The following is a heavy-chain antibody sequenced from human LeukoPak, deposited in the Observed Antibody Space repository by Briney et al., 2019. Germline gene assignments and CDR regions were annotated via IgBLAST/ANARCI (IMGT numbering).Heavy chain of an antibody. CDR2: INPNSGGT. Sequence: ASVKVSCKASGYTFTGYYMHWVRQAPGQGLEWMGWINPNSGGTNYAQKFQGRVTMTRDTSISTAYMELSSLRSEDTAVYYCATENRYSGSYLAGYWGQGTLVTVSS. CDR1: GYTFTGYY. V-gene: IGHV1-2*02. J-gene: IGHJ4*02. D-gene: IGHD1-26*01. CDR3: ATENRYSGSYLAGY.